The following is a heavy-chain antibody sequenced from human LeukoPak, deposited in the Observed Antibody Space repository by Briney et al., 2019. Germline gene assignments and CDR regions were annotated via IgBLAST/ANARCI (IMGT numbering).Heavy chain of an antibody. D-gene: IGHD6-6*01. CDR2: MSILSGIT. CDR1: GFPFSGYS. CDR3: AREFEYSTSGAGY. Sequence: PGGSLRLSCAGSGFPFSGYSMNWVRQTPGKGLEWVSSMSILSGITYYAESVKGRLTVSRDNAKNLLHLQMNSLRVEDTAIYYCAREFEYSTSGAGYWGQGTLVTVSS. V-gene: IGHV3-21*01. J-gene: IGHJ4*02.